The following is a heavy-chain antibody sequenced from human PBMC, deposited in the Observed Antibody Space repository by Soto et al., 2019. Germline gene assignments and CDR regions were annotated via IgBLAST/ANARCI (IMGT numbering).Heavy chain of an antibody. CDR1: GFTFSSYA. CDR2: ISGSGGST. D-gene: IGHD2-8*01. Sequence: GGSLRLSCAASGFTFSSYAMSWVRQAPGKGLEWVSAISGSGGSTYYADSVKGRSTISRDNSKNTLYLQMNSLRAEDTAVYYCAKVERVSYCTNGVCYDAFDIWGQGTMVTVSS. J-gene: IGHJ3*02. V-gene: IGHV3-23*01. CDR3: AKVERVSYCTNGVCYDAFDI.